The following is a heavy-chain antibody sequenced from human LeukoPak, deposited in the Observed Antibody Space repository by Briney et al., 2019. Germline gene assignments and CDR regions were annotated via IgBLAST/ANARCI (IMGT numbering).Heavy chain of an antibody. J-gene: IGHJ4*02. CDR1: GGSFSGYY. CDR2: INHSGST. V-gene: IGHV4-34*01. CDR3: ARLPAHRLLWFGELLRAPFDY. D-gene: IGHD3-10*01. Sequence: SETLSLTCAVYGGSFSGYYWSWIRQPPGKGLEWIGEINHSGSTNYNPSLKSRVTISVDTSKNQFSLKLSSVTAADTAVYYCARLPAHRLLWFGELLRAPFDYWGQGTLVTVSS.